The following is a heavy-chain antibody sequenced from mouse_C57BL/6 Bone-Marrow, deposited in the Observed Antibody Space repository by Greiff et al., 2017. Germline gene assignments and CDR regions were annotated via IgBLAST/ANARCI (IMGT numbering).Heavy chain of an antibody. CDR2: LDPEDGDT. CDR3: ASFDYDNYGLYNFDY. CDR1: GFNIKDYY. V-gene: IGHV14-2*01. J-gene: IGHJ2*01. Sequence: DVKLQESGAELVKPGASVKLSCTASGFNIKDYYMHWVKQRTEQGLEWIGRLDPEDGDTKYAPKFQGKATITADTSSNTAYLQLNSLTSEDTAVYSCASFDYDNYGLYNFDYWGQGTTLTVSS. D-gene: IGHD2-1*01.